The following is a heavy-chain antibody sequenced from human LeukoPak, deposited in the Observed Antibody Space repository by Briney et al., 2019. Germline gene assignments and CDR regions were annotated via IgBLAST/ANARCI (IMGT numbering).Heavy chain of an antibody. V-gene: IGHV1-46*02. D-gene: IGHD6-13*01. J-gene: IGHJ4*01. Sequence: ASVKASCKTSGYTFNIYYMHWVRQAPGQGLEWMGIINPSGGSTTYAQKFQGRVTMTRDTSTTTVYMELNNLKSEDTAVYYCARDGSPARFDYWGHGTLVTVSS. CDR3: ARDGSPARFDY. CDR2: INPSGGST. CDR1: GYTFNIYY.